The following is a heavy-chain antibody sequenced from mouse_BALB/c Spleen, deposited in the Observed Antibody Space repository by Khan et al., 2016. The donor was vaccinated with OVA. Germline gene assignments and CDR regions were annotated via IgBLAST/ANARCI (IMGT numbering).Heavy chain of an antibody. CDR1: GYTFTDYY. Sequence: QVQLQQSGAELARPGASVKLSCKASGYTFTDYYINWVKQRTGQGLEWIGEISPGSGDTYYNEKFKGKATLTAAKSYTTAYMQLSSRTSEASAVYFGARRNYFGYTFAYWGQGTLVTVSA. V-gene: IGHV1-77*01. J-gene: IGHJ3*01. CDR3: ARRNYFGYTFAY. D-gene: IGHD1-2*01. CDR2: ISPGSGDT.